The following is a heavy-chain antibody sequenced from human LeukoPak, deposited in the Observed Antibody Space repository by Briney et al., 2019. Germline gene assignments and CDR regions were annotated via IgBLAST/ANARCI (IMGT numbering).Heavy chain of an antibody. CDR1: GGSFSGYY. J-gene: IGHJ4*02. D-gene: IGHD3-22*01. Sequence: QPSETLSLTCAVYGGSFSGYYWSWIRQPPGKGLEWIGEINHSGSTSYNPSLKSRVTISVDTSKNQFSLKLSSVTAADTAVYYCARGGGFGYYPDYWGQGTLVTVSS. V-gene: IGHV4-34*01. CDR3: ARGGGFGYYPDY. CDR2: INHSGST.